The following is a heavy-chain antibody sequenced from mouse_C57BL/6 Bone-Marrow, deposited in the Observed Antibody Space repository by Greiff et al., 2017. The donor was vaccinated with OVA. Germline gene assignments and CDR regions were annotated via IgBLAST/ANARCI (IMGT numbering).Heavy chain of an antibody. CDR1: GYSITSGYS. CDR3: ARGGYYGSSSYYFDY. J-gene: IGHJ2*01. Sequence: EVQLQQSGPGLVKPSQSLSLTCSVTGYSITSGYSWNWIRQFPGNKLEWMGYISYDGSNNYNPSLKNRISITRDTSKNQFFLKLNSVTTEDTATYYCARGGYYGSSSYYFDYWGQGTTLTVSS. D-gene: IGHD1-1*01. V-gene: IGHV3-6*01. CDR2: ISYDGSN.